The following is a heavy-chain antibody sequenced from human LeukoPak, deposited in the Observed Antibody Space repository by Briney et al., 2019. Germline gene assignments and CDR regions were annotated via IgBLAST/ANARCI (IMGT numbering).Heavy chain of an antibody. V-gene: IGHV3-30*18. J-gene: IGHJ4*02. CDR2: ISYDGSNK. CDR3: AKGYGSGWYVFDY. Sequence: GGSLRLSCAASGFAFSDYWMSWVRQAPGKGLEWVAVISYDGSNKYYADSVKGRFTISRDNSKNTLYLQMNSLRAEDTAVYYCAKGYGSGWYVFDYWGQGTLVTVSS. D-gene: IGHD6-19*01. CDR1: GFAFSDYW.